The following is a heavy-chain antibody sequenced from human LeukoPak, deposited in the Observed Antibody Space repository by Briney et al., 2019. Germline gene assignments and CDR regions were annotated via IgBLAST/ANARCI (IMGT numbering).Heavy chain of an antibody. CDR3: ARDPSLRYYYYGMDV. CDR2: IYYSGNT. D-gene: IGHD5-12*01. CDR1: GGSISSSSYY. V-gene: IGHV4-39*02. J-gene: IGHJ6*02. Sequence: SETLSLTCTVSGGSISSSSYYWGWIRQPPGKGLEWIGSIYYSGNTYYNPSLKSRVTISVDTSKNQFSLKLSSVTAADTAVYYCARDPSLRYYYYGMDVWGQGTTVTVSS.